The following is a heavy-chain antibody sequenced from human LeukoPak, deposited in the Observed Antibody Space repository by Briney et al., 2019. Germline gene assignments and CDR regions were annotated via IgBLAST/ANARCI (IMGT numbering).Heavy chain of an antibody. J-gene: IGHJ6*03. CDR2: IHHSGST. CDR3: ARCVKYSSSSGYYDYYMDV. Sequence: SETLSLTRAVYGGSFSGYYWSWVRQPPGKGLEWVGEIHHSGSTNYNPSLQSRVTISVDTSKNQFSLKLISVTAADTAVYYGARCVKYSSSSGYYDYYMDVWGRGTTVTVSS. V-gene: IGHV4-34*01. D-gene: IGHD6-6*01. CDR1: GGSFSGYY.